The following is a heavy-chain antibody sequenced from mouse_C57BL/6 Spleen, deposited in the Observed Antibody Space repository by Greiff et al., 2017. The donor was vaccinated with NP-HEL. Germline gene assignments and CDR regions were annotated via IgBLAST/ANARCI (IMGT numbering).Heavy chain of an antibody. CDR3: ARGSGIYWYFDV. V-gene: IGHV5-17*01. CDR2: ISSGSSTI. J-gene: IGHJ1*03. Sequence: EVKLMESGGGLVKPGGSLKLSCAASGFTFSDYGMHWVRQAPEKGLEWVAYISSGSSTIYYADTVKGRFTISRDNAKNTLFLQMTSLRSEDTAMYYCARGSGIYWYFDVWGTGTTVTVSS. D-gene: IGHD4-1*01. CDR1: GFTFSDYG.